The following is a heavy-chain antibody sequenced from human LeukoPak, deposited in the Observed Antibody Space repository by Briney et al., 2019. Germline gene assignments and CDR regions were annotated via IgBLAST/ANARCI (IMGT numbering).Heavy chain of an antibody. D-gene: IGHD3-22*01. CDR2: ISGSGGST. CDR3: AKDRLQRYDSSGYYP. Sequence: PGGSLRLSCAASGFTFSSYAMSWVRQAPGKGLEWVSAISGSGGSTYYADSVKGRFTISRDNSKNTLYLQMNSLRAEDAAVYYCAKDRLQRYDSSGYYPWGQGTLVTVSS. CDR1: GFTFSSYA. J-gene: IGHJ5*02. V-gene: IGHV3-23*01.